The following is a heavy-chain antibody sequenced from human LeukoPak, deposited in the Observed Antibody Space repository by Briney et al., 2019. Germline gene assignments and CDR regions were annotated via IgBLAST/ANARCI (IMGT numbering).Heavy chain of an antibody. CDR2: INPNSGGT. CDR1: GYTFIGYY. Sequence: GASVKVSCKASGYTFIGYYMHWVRQAPGQGLEWMGWINPNSGGTNYAQKFQGRVTMTRDTSISTAYMELSRLRSEDTAVYYCARDGIHSSGWYYFDYWGQGTLVTVSS. V-gene: IGHV1-2*02. CDR3: ARDGIHSSGWYYFDY. J-gene: IGHJ4*02. D-gene: IGHD6-19*01.